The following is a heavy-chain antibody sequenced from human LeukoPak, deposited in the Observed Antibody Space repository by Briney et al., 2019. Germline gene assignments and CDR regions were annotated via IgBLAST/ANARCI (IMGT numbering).Heavy chain of an antibody. CDR3: ARAVVSGLEWLERYFDY. V-gene: IGHV4-31*03. D-gene: IGHD6-19*01. CDR2: IYYSGST. Sequence: PSQTLSLTCTVSGGSINSGGYYWSWIRQHPGKGLEWIGYIYYSGSTYYNPSLKSRVTISVDTSKNQFSLKLSSVTAADTAVYYCARAVVSGLEWLERYFDYWGQGTLVTVSS. CDR1: GGSINSGGYY. J-gene: IGHJ4*02.